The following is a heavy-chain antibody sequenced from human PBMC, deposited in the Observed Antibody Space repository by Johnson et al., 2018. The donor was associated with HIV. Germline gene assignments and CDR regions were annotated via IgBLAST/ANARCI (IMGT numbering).Heavy chain of an antibody. CDR1: GFTFDDYG. Sequence: VKLVESGGGVVRPGGSLRLSCAASGFTFDDYGMSWVRQAPGKGLAWVSGINWNGGSTGYADSVQGRFTISRDNAKNSLYLQMNSLRAEDTALYSCARAHSSSWFDAFDIWGQGTMVTVSS. V-gene: IGHV3-20*04. CDR2: INWNGGST. D-gene: IGHD6-13*01. CDR3: ARAHSSSWFDAFDI. J-gene: IGHJ3*02.